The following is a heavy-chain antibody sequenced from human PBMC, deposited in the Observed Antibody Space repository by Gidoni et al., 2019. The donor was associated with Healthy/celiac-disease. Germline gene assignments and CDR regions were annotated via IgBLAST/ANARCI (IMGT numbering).Heavy chain of an antibody. CDR1: GGTFSSYT. Sequence: QVQLVQSGAEVKKPGSLVKVSCKASGGTFSSYTISWVRQAPGQGLEWMGRIIPILGIANYAQKFQGRVTITADKSTSTAYMELSSLRSEDTAVYYCARGEMADYYYYGMDVWGQGTTVTVSS. CDR2: IIPILGIA. CDR3: ARGEMADYYYYGMDV. D-gene: IGHD3-10*01. J-gene: IGHJ6*02. V-gene: IGHV1-69*02.